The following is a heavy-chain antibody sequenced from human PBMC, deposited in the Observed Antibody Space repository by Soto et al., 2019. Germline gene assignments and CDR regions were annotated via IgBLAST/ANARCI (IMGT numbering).Heavy chain of an antibody. D-gene: IGHD4-17*01. CDR2: ISYDGSNK. CDR3: AKDQRNTVTTYSYDY. V-gene: IGHV3-30*18. Sequence: GGSLRLSCAASGFTFSSYGMHWVRQAPGKGLEWVAVISYDGSNKYYADSVKGRFTISRDNSKNTLYLQMNSLRAEDTAVYYCAKDQRNTVTTYSYDYWGQGTLVTVSS. J-gene: IGHJ4*02. CDR1: GFTFSSYG.